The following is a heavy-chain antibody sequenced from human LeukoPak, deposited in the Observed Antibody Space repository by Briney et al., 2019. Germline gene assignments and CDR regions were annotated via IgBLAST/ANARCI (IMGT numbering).Heavy chain of an antibody. CDR3: VYGSGNYYPDFDY. CDR1: GGSFNGYY. CDR2: INHSGST. D-gene: IGHD3-10*01. J-gene: IGHJ4*02. V-gene: IGHV4-34*01. Sequence: SETLSLTCAVYGGSFNGYYWSWIRQPPGKGLEWIGEINHSGSTNYSPSLKSRVTISVDTSKNQFSLNLSSVVAADTAVYYCVYGSGNYYPDFDYWGQGTLVTVSS.